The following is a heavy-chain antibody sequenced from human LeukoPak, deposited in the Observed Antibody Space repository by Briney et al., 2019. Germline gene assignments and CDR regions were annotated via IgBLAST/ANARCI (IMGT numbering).Heavy chain of an antibody. Sequence: ASVKVSCKVSGYTLTELSMHWVRQAPGKGLEWMEGFDPEDGETIYAQKFQGRVTMTEDTSTDTAYMELSSLRSEDTAVYYCATDKSPGSYVAKLDNWGQGTLVTVSS. J-gene: IGHJ4*02. CDR3: ATDKSPGSYVAKLDN. CDR2: FDPEDGET. D-gene: IGHD1-26*01. V-gene: IGHV1-24*01. CDR1: GYTLTELS.